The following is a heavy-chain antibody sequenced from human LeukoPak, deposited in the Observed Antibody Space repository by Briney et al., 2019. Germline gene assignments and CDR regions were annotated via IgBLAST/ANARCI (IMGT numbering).Heavy chain of an antibody. V-gene: IGHV1-8*03. D-gene: IGHD2-2*01. CDR3: AIDIVVVPAAIPLAG. CDR1: GYTFTSYD. CDR2: MNPNSGNT. Sequence: GASVKVSRKASGYTFTSYDINWVRQATGQGLEWMGWMNPNSGNTGYAQKFQGRVTITRNTSISTAYMELSSLRSEDTAVYYCAIDIVVVPAAIPLAGWGQGTLVTVSS. J-gene: IGHJ4*02.